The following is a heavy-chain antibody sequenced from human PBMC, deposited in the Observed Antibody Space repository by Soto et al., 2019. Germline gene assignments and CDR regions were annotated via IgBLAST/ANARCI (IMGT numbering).Heavy chain of an antibody. V-gene: IGHV3-48*01. D-gene: IGHD3-16*01. CDR2: INRDSTVI. Sequence: EEQLVESGGGVVQPGGSLRLSCEASGFTFSNHYMNWVRQTPGKGLEWVSSINRDSTVIYYADSVKGRFTISRDNARNSLSLQMNSLRAEDTAVYYCLNGDYYVGPGTLVTVSS. J-gene: IGHJ4*02. CDR3: LNGDYY. CDR1: GFTFSNHY.